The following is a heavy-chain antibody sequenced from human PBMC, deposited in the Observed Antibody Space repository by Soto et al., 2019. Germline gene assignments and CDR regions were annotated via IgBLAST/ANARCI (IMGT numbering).Heavy chain of an antibody. D-gene: IGHD6-6*01. V-gene: IGHV4-59*01. Sequence: SETLSLTCTVSGGSISSYYWSWIRQPPGKGLEWIGYIYYSGSTNYNPSLKSRVIISVDTSKNQFSLKLSSVTAADTAVYYCARNARGEQLGPYYYYYMDVWGKGTTVTVSS. CDR1: GGSISSYY. CDR3: ARNARGEQLGPYYYYYMDV. CDR2: IYYSGST. J-gene: IGHJ6*03.